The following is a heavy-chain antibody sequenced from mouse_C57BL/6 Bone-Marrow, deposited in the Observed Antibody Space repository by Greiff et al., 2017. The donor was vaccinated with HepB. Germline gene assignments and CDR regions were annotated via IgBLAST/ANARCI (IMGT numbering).Heavy chain of an antibody. CDR1: GYAFSSYW. V-gene: IGHV1-80*01. J-gene: IGHJ2*01. Sequence: QVQLKESGAELVKPGASVKISCKASGYAFSSYWMNWVKQRPGKGLEWIGQIYPGDGDTNYNGKFKGKATLTADKSSSTAYMQLSSLTSEDSAVYFCARGPLYYGSSSGYFDYWGQGTTLTVSS. CDR3: ARGPLYYGSSSGYFDY. D-gene: IGHD1-1*01. CDR2: IYPGDGDT.